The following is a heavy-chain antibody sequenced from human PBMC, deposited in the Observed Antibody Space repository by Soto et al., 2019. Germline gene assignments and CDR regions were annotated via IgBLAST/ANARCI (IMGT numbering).Heavy chain of an antibody. Sequence: EVQLVESGGGLLKPGGSLRLSCAASGFTFSNYWMHWVRQAPGKGPVWVSRINTDGSTTNYADSVKGRFTISRDNAKNTLYLQTNSLGAGDTAVYYCARDLGGYASHWGQGTLVTVSS. D-gene: IGHD3-16*01. CDR2: INTDGSTT. CDR1: GFTFSNYW. J-gene: IGHJ4*02. V-gene: IGHV3-74*01. CDR3: ARDLGGYASH.